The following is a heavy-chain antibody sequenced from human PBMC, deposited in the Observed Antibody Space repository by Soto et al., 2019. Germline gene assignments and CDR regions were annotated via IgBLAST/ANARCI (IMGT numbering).Heavy chain of an antibody. CDR3: AREVTYGGFDY. Sequence: VGSLRLSCASSVFTFSSYAMHCVRQAPGKGLEWVAVISYDGSNKYYADSVKGRFTISRDNSKNTLYLRMNSLRAEDTAVYYCAREVTYGGFDYWCQGTLVTVSS. J-gene: IGHJ4*02. D-gene: IGHD4-17*01. CDR1: VFTFSSYA. V-gene: IGHV3-30-3*01. CDR2: ISYDGSNK.